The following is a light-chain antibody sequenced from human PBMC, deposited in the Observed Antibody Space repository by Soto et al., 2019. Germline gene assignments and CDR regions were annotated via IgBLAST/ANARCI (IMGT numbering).Light chain of an antibody. CDR1: SSDVGSHNR. Sequence: QSALTQPPSVSGSPGQSVTISCTGSSSDVGSHNRVSWYQQPPGTAPKLMIYDVSNRPSGVPDRFSGSKSGNTASLTISGLQAEDEADYYCSSYTSSSTYVFGTGTKVTGL. V-gene: IGLV2-18*02. CDR3: SSYTSSSTYV. CDR2: DVS. J-gene: IGLJ1*01.